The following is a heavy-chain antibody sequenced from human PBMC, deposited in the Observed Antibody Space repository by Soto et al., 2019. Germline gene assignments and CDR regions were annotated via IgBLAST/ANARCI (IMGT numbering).Heavy chain of an antibody. CDR3: AGGRIVVVGSRAYYGMDV. Sequence: QVHLLLQSGAEVKKPGSSVKVSCKASGGTPSNSAISWVRQAPGQGLEWMGVIIAVFGLVKYAQNFQGRVTTSADESTNTAYMELSSLRPEDTAVYYCAGGRIVVVGSRAYYGMDVWGQGTTVTVSS. V-gene: IGHV1-69*01. D-gene: IGHD3-22*01. CDR2: IIAVFGLV. CDR1: GGTPSNSA. J-gene: IGHJ6*02.